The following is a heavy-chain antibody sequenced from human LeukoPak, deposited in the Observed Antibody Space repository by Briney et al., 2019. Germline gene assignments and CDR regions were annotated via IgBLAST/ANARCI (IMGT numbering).Heavy chain of an antibody. Sequence: ASVKVSCTASGYTFTSYYMHWVRQAPGQGLEWMGIINPSGGSTSYAQKFQGRVTMTRDTSTSTVYMELSSLRSEDTAVYYCARDADYPGDFFSSLGIWGQGTMVTVSS. CDR3: ARDADYPGDFFSSLGI. V-gene: IGHV1-46*01. D-gene: IGHD3-10*01. J-gene: IGHJ3*02. CDR2: INPSGGST. CDR1: GYTFTSYY.